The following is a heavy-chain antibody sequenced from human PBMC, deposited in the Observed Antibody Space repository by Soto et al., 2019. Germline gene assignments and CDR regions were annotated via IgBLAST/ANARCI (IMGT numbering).Heavy chain of an antibody. J-gene: IGHJ4*02. CDR3: ARHTIIYYDSSGYPGFDY. CDR2: IYYSGST. V-gene: IGHV4-39*01. CDR1: GGSISSSSYY. D-gene: IGHD3-22*01. Sequence: SETLSLTCTVSGGSISSSSYYWGWIRQPPGKGLEWIGSIYYSGSTYYNPSLKSRVTISVDTSKNQFSLKLSSVTAADTAVYYCARHTIIYYDSSGYPGFDYWGQGTLVTVSS.